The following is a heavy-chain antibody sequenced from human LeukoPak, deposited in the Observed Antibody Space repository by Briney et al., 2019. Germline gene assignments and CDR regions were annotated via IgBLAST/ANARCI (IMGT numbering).Heavy chain of an antibody. V-gene: IGHV4-30-2*01. CDR2: IYHSGST. Sequence: SGTLSLTCAVSGGSISSGGYSWSWIRQPPGKGLEWIGYIYHSGSTYYNPSLKSRVTISVDRSKNQFSLKLSSVTAADTAVYYCARGGGFGTAKATYFDYWGQGTLVTVSS. CDR1: GGSISSGGYS. CDR3: ARGGGFGTAKATYFDY. J-gene: IGHJ4*02. D-gene: IGHD5-18*01.